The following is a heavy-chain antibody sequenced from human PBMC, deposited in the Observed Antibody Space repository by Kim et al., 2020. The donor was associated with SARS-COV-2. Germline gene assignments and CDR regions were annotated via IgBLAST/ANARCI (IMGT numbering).Heavy chain of an antibody. Sequence: DSVKGRFTISRDNAKNSLYLQMSSLRAEDTAVYYCARDRTTGTTYGFDSWGQGTLVTVSS. CDR3: ARDRTTGTTYGFDS. J-gene: IGHJ4*02. D-gene: IGHD1-1*01. V-gene: IGHV3-21*01.